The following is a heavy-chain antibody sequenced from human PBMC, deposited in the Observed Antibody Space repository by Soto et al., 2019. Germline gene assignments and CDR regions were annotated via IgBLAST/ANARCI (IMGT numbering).Heavy chain of an antibody. J-gene: IGHJ6*02. Sequence: QVQLVESGGGVVQPGRSLRLSCAASGFTFSSYGMHWVRQAAGKGLEWVAVIWYDGSNKYYADSVKGRFTISRDNSKNTLYLQMNSLRAEDTAVYYCARDCCGDYHYHGMDAWGQGTTVTVSS. D-gene: IGHD2-21*02. CDR3: ARDCCGDYHYHGMDA. CDR1: GFTFSSYG. CDR2: IWYDGSNK. V-gene: IGHV3-33*01.